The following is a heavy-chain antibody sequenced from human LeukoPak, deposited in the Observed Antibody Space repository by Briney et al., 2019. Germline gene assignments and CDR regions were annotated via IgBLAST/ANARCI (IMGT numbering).Heavy chain of an antibody. CDR3: AKDLFSLGPSYLTTGTLDY. V-gene: IGHV3-30*02. D-gene: IGHD4-17*01. J-gene: IGHJ4*02. CDR2: IRYDGSNK. Sequence: GGSLRLSCAASGFTFSSYGMHWVRQAPGKGLEWVAFIRYDGSNKYYADSVKGRFAISRDNSKNTLYLQMNSLRAEDTAVYYCAKDLFSLGPSYLTTGTLDYWGQGTLVTVSS. CDR1: GFTFSSYG.